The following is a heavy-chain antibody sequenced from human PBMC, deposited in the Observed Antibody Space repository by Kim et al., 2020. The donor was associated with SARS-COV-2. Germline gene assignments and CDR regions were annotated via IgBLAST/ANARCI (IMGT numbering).Heavy chain of an antibody. D-gene: IGHD1-26*01. CDR1: GFTFSIYG. CDR2: IWYDGINK. V-gene: IGHV3-33*01. J-gene: IGHJ6*02. CDR3: ARDLLVGATSYGMDV. Sequence: SLILSFSSSGFTFSIYGMHWVLQAPGNLLECLAFIWYDGINKYYAYSVKGRFTISRDNSKNTLYLQMNSLRAEDTAVYYCARDLLVGATSYGMDVWGQGTTVTVSS.